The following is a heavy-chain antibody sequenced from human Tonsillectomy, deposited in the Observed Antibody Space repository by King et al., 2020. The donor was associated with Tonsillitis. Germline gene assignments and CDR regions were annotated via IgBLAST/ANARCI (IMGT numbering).Heavy chain of an antibody. J-gene: IGHJ6*03. CDR2: IGYDGSDQ. V-gene: IGHV3-30-3*01. CDR1: GFTFSSYA. Sequence: QLVQSGGGVVQPGRSLRLPCAGSGFTFSSYAMHWVRQAPGKGLEWGAAIGYDGSDQNYADSVKGRFTISRDNSKNTVYLHMNSLRVEDSATYYCARDGPGCSGTNCYFYYYMDVWGKGTTVTVSS. D-gene: IGHD2-2*01. CDR3: ARDGPGCSGTNCYFYYYMDV.